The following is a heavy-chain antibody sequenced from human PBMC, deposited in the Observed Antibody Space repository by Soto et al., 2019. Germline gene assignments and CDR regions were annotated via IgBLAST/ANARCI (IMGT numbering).Heavy chain of an antibody. Sequence: GGSLRLSCAASGFTFSSYGMHWVRQAPGKGLEWVAVISYDGSNKYYADSVKGRFTISRDNSKNTLYLQMNSLRAEDTAVYYCGKDHVRGGGYFDYWGQGTLVTVSS. V-gene: IGHV3-30*18. CDR2: ISYDGSNK. D-gene: IGHD3-10*01. CDR1: GFTFSSYG. J-gene: IGHJ4*02. CDR3: GKDHVRGGGYFDY.